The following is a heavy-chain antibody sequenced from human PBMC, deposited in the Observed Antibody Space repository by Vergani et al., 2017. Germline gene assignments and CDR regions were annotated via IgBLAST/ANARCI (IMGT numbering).Heavy chain of an antibody. D-gene: IGHD5-18*01. CDR2: ISGSGGST. CDR3: AGYGRDVYDGMDV. V-gene: IGHV3-23*01. Sequence: EVQLLESGGGLVQPGGSLRLSCAASGFTFSSYAMSWVRQAPGKGLEWVSAISGSGGSTYYADSVKGRFTISRDNSKNTLYLQMNSLRAEDTAVYYCAGYGRDVYDGMDVWGQGTTVTVSS. CDR1: GFTFSSYA. J-gene: IGHJ6*02.